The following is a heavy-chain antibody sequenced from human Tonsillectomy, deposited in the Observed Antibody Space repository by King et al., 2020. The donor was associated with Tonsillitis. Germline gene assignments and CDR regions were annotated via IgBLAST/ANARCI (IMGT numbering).Heavy chain of an antibody. CDR1: GFTFSSYW. V-gene: IGHV3-74*01. CDR2: INSDGSST. D-gene: IGHD2-21*01. CDR3: ARGRHIVVVDDAFDI. J-gene: IGHJ3*02. Sequence: DVQLVESGGGLVQPGGSLRLSCAASGFTFSSYWMHWVRQGPGKGLVWVSRINSDGSSTTYADSVKGRFTISRDNAKNTLYVQMNSLRAEDTAVYYCARGRHIVVVDDAFDIWGQGTRVSVSS.